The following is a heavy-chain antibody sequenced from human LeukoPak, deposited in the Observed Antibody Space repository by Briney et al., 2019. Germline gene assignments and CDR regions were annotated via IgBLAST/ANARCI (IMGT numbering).Heavy chain of an antibody. CDR3: AALQVAVAANYFDY. CDR1: GYTFTGYY. CDR2: INPNSGGT. Sequence: GASVKVSCKASGYTFTGYYIHWVRQAPGQGLEWMGRINPNSGGTNYAQKFQGRVTMTRDTSISTAYMELSRLRSDDTAVYYCAALQVAVAANYFDYWGQGTLVTVSS. J-gene: IGHJ4*02. V-gene: IGHV1-2*06. D-gene: IGHD6-19*01.